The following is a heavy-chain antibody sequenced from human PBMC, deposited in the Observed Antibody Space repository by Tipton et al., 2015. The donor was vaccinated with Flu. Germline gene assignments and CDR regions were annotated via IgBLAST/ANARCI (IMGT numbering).Heavy chain of an antibody. V-gene: IGHV4-59*08. CDR3: ARQNLWDGYNLGVSDAFDI. Sequence: TLSLTCTVSGGSISRYSWSWIRQPPGKGLEWIGYFSYSGSTNYKPSLKSRVTISVDTSKNQFSLKLSSVTAADTAVYFCARQNLWDGYNLGVSDAFDIWGQGTMVTVSS. J-gene: IGHJ3*02. D-gene: IGHD5-24*01. CDR2: FSYSGST. CDR1: GGSISRYS.